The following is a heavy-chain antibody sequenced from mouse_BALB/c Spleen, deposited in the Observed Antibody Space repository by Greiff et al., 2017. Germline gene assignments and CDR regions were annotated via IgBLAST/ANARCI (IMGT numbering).Heavy chain of an antibody. CDR1: GFSLTSYG. CDR2: IWAGGST. D-gene: IGHD2-1*01. Sequence: VQGVESGPGLVAPSQSLSITCTVSGFSLTSYGVHWVRQPPGKGLEWLGVIWAGGSTNYNSALMSRLSISKDNSKSQVFLKMNSLQTDDTAMYYCARMGVYYGNPFDYWGQGTTLTVSS. V-gene: IGHV2-9*02. CDR3: ARMGVYYGNPFDY. J-gene: IGHJ2*01.